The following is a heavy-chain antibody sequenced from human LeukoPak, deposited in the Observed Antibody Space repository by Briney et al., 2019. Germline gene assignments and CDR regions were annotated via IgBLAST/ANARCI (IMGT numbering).Heavy chain of an antibody. CDR3: ARVNYDSSGYYYVDAFDI. D-gene: IGHD3-22*01. V-gene: IGHV1-69*13. CDR2: IIPIFGTA. CDR1: GGAFSSYA. Sequence: SVKVSCKASGGAFSSYAISWVRQAPGQGLEWMGGIIPIFGTANYAQKFQGRVTITADESTSTAYMELSSLRSEDTAVYYCARVNYDSSGYYYVDAFDIWGQGTMVTVSS. J-gene: IGHJ3*02.